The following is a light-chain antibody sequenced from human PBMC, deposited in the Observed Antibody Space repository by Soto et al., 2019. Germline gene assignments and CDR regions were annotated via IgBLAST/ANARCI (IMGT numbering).Light chain of an antibody. J-gene: IGKJ1*01. Sequence: DIQMTQSPSTLSASVGDRVTITCRASQSLNRWLAWFQQKPGKAPNLLIYEASTLESGVPSRFSGSGSGTEFTLTISSLQPDDFATYYCLQYNSYPRTFGQGTKVEIK. V-gene: IGKV1-5*03. CDR2: EAS. CDR3: LQYNSYPRT. CDR1: QSLNRW.